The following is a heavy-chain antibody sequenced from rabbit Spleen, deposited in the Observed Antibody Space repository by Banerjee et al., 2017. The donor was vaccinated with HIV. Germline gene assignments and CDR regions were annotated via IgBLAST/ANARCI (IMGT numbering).Heavy chain of an antibody. CDR1: GFTISSSYY. CDR3: ARDLVGVIGWNFYL. V-gene: IGHV1S45*01. CDR2: IFGGSGGSR. Sequence: QEQLEESGGDLVKPEGSLTLTCTASGFTISSSYYMCWVRQAPGKGLEWIACIFGGSGGSRYYASWAKGRFTISKTSSTTVTLQMTSLTAADTATYFCARDLVGVIGWNFYLWGPGTLVTVS. D-gene: IGHD1-1*01. J-gene: IGHJ4*01.